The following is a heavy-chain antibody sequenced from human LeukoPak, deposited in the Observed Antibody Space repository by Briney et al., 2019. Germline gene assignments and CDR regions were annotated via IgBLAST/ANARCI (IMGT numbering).Heavy chain of an antibody. CDR3: ARGTRLARDLNYFDY. J-gene: IGHJ4*02. V-gene: IGHV3-7*01. CDR1: GFTFSSYW. CDR2: IKQDGSEK. Sequence: PGGSLRLSCAASGFTFSSYWMSWVRQAPGKGLEWVANIKQDGSEKYYVDSVKGRFTISRDNAKNSLYLQMNSLRAEDTAVYYCARGTRLARDLNYFDYWGQGTLVTVSS. D-gene: IGHD6-25*01.